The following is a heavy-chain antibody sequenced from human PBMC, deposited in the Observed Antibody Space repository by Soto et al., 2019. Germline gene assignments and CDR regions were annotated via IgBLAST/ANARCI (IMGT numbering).Heavy chain of an antibody. Sequence: PGASLKISCKSSGYSFAGYWIGWVRQMPGKSLDWMGVTYPGDSDTRYSPSFHGQVTISADKSISTAYLQWSSLKASDTAMYFCARLPGVRGVFDGFNVWGQGTMVTVSS. D-gene: IGHD3-10*01. CDR1: GYSFAGYW. CDR3: ARLPGVRGVFDGFNV. CDR2: TYPGDSDT. V-gene: IGHV5-51*01. J-gene: IGHJ3*01.